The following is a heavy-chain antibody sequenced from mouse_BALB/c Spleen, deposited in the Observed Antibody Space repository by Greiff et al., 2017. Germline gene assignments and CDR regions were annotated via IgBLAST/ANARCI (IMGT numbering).Heavy chain of an antibody. CDR2: IDPETGGT. J-gene: IGHJ2*01. V-gene: IGHV1-15*01. Sequence: QVQLQQSGAELVRPGASVTLSCTASGYTFTDYEMHWVKQTPVHGLEWIGAIDPETGGTAYNQKFKGKATLTADKSSSTAYMELRSLTSEDSAVYYCTRITAVVATRCFDYWGQGTTLTVSS. D-gene: IGHD1-1*01. CDR3: TRITAVVATRCFDY. CDR1: GYTFTDYE.